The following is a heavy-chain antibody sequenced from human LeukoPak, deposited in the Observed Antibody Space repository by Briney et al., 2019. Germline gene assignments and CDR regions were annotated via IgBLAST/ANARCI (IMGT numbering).Heavy chain of an antibody. CDR1: GYTFTSYD. CDR3: ARVHSSSWIYYYYYGMDV. Sequence: ASVKVSCKASGYTFTSYDINWVRQATGQGLEWMGWMNPNSGNTGYAQKFQGRVTMTRNTSIGTAYMELSSLRSEDTAVYYCARVHSSSWIYYYYYGMDVWGQGTTVTVSS. J-gene: IGHJ6*02. CDR2: MNPNSGNT. V-gene: IGHV1-8*01. D-gene: IGHD6-13*01.